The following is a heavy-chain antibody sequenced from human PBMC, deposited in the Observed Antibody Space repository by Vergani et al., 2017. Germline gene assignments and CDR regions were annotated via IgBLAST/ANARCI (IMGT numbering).Heavy chain of an antibody. CDR3: ASDFPGDCDIMTGPLVYFYAMDG. V-gene: IGHV1-18*01. Sequence: QSKLVQSGAEVRKPGASLKVSCKSFNYTFRSFGITWVRQAPGQGLEWMGWISGFSGDTNYAQEFQDRVTMTTDTSTATAYMELRNLRSDDTAVYYCASDFPGDCDIMTGPLVYFYAMDGWGQGTAVTVS. D-gene: IGHD3-9*01. CDR2: ISGFSGDT. J-gene: IGHJ6*02. CDR1: NYTFRSFG.